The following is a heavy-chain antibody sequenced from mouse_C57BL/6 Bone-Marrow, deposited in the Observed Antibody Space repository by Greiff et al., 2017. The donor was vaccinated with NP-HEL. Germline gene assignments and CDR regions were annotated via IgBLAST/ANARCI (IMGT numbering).Heavy chain of an antibody. Sequence: VKLQESGPELVKPGASVKISCKASGYTFTDYYINWVKQRPGQGLEWIGWIFPGSGSTYYNEKFKGKATLTVDKSSSTAYMLLSSLTSEDSAVYFCAYYYYGRGYFDVWGTGTTVTVSS. D-gene: IGHD1-1*01. V-gene: IGHV1-75*01. CDR1: GYTFTDYY. CDR3: AYYYYGRGYFDV. CDR2: IFPGSGST. J-gene: IGHJ1*03.